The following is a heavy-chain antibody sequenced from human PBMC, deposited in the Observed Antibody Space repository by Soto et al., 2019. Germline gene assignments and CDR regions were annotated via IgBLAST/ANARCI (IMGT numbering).Heavy chain of an antibody. D-gene: IGHD6-19*01. CDR3: ARDLYSSGWYNYFDP. Sequence: GGSLRLSCAASGFTLNNYAIHWVRQAPGKGLEWVTMISYDGSATYYADSVKGRFTISRDNSKDTVYLQMNTLRGEDTAMYYCARDLYSSGWYNYFDPWGQGTLVTVPQ. CDR2: ISYDGSAT. J-gene: IGHJ5*02. CDR1: GFTLNNYA. V-gene: IGHV3-30*03.